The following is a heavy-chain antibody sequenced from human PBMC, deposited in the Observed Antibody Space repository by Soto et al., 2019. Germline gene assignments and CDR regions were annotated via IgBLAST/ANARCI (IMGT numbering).Heavy chain of an antibody. V-gene: IGHV4-59*01. D-gene: IGHD5-18*01. CDR3: TRGDGIQLSSLAGRYFYYTMDV. CDR2: IYFSGTT. CDR1: GGSISTYY. J-gene: IGHJ6*02. Sequence: TLSLTCSVSGGSISTYYWSWIRQPPGKGLEWIGYIYFSGTTTYNPSLQSRVTISVDTSQNQFSLQISSVTAADTAVYYCTRGDGIQLSSLAGRYFYYTMDVWGQGTTVTVSS.